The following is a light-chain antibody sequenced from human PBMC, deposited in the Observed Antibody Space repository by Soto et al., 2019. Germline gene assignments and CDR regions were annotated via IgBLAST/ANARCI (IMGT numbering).Light chain of an antibody. Sequence: DIQMTQSPSSLSASVGDRVTITCRASQSISSYLNWYQQKPGKAPKLLIYAASSLQSGVPSRFSGSGSVTDFTLTISSLQPEDFATYYCQQSYSTPPVTFGHGTRLEIK. V-gene: IGKV1-39*01. J-gene: IGKJ5*01. CDR3: QQSYSTPPVT. CDR2: AAS. CDR1: QSISSY.